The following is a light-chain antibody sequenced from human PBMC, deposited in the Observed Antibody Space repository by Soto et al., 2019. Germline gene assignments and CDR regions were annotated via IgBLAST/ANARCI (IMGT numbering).Light chain of an antibody. CDR2: EAS. J-gene: IGKJ2*01. V-gene: IGKV1-5*03. CDR3: QYYGT. Sequence: DIQVTQSPSTLSASVGDRVTVTCRASQSINVWLAWYQQKPGKAPKLLIREASSLHTGVPSRFSGSGSGTEFTLTITSLQPDDFATYYCQYYGTFGQGTKLEIK. CDR1: QSINVW.